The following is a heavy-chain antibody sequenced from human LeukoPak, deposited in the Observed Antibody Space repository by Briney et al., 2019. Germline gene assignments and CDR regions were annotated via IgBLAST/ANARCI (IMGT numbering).Heavy chain of an antibody. CDR1: GFTFSSYW. J-gene: IGHJ4*02. CDR3: ARRSKDNWSDVRYFDY. CDR2: IKQDGSEK. V-gene: IGHV3-7*01. D-gene: IGHD1-1*01. Sequence: PGGSLRLSCAASGFTFSSYWMSWVRQAPGKGLEWVANIKQDGSEKYYVDSVKGRFTISRDNAKNSLYLQMNSLRAEDTAVYYCARRSKDNWSDVRYFDYWGQGTLVTVSS.